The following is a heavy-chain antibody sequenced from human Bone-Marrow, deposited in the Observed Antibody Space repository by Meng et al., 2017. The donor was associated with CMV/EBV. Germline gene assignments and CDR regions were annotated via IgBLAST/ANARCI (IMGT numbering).Heavy chain of an antibody. CDR3: AREVPNWKYVLGYFDY. J-gene: IGHJ4*02. Sequence: GGSLRLSCAASGFTFINYWMSWVRQAPGKGLEWVANINQDGSEKYYVGSVKGRFTISRDNAKNSLCLQMNSLRADDTAVYYCAREVPNWKYVLGYFDYWGQRALVTVSS. D-gene: IGHD1-7*01. CDR2: INQDGSEK. CDR1: GFTFINYW. V-gene: IGHV3-7*01.